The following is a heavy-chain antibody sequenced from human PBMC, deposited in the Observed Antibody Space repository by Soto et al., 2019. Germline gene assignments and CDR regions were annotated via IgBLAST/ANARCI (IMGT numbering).Heavy chain of an antibody. V-gene: IGHV4-31*03. CDR2: IYYSGST. Sequence: SETLSLTCTVSGGSISSGGYYWSWIRHHPGKGLEWIGYIYYSGSTYYNPSLKSRVTISVDTSKNQSSLKLSSVTAADTAVYYCARDPSWLTPPTNYYYYGMDVWGQGTTVTVSS. CDR3: ARDPSWLTPPTNYYYYGMDV. CDR1: GGSISSGGYY. J-gene: IGHJ6*02. D-gene: IGHD5-18*01.